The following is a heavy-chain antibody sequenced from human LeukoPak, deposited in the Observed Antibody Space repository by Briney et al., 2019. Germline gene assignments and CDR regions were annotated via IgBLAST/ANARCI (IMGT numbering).Heavy chain of an antibody. CDR3: ARVTRPPSAFDF. CDR2: ISAYNGNT. J-gene: IGHJ3*01. V-gene: IGHV1-18*01. Sequence: ASVKVSCKASGYTFTNYGIIWVRQAPGQGLEWMGWISAYNGNTNYAQKLQGRVTMTTDTSTSTAYVELTRLTSDDTAVYYCARVTRPPSAFDFWGQGTMVTVSS. CDR1: GYTFTNYG. D-gene: IGHD2-2*01.